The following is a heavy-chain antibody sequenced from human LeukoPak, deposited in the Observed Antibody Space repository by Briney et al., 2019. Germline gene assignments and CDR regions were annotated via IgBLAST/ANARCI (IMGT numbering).Heavy chain of an antibody. Sequence: GRSLRLSCAASGFTFSNSGMHWVRQASGKGLEWVAVIWYDGSNKYYADSVKGRFTISRDNSKNTLYLQMNSLRAEDTAVYYCARGRSITLLRGVAMSDGFDIWGQGAMVAVSS. V-gene: IGHV3-33*01. J-gene: IGHJ3*02. CDR1: GFTFSNSG. CDR2: IWYDGSNK. CDR3: ARGRSITLLRGVAMSDGFDI. D-gene: IGHD3-10*01.